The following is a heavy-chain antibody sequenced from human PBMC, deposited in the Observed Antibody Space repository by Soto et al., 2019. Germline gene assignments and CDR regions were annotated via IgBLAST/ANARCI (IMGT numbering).Heavy chain of an antibody. V-gene: IGHV4-31*02. CDR3: ARARLRAVYAFDI. J-gene: IGHJ3*02. CDR2: IYYSGST. Sequence: WTWIRQRPGTGLECIGYIYYSGSTYYSPSLKSRLSISLDTSKNQFSLRLSSVTAADTAMYYCARARLRAVYAFDIWGQGTMVTVSS. D-gene: IGHD5-12*01.